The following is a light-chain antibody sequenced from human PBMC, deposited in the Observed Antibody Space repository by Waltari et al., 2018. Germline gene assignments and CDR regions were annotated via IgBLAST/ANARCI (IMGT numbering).Light chain of an antibody. V-gene: IGLV3-25*03. CDR2: KDT. CDR3: QSTDTIGTTVV. Sequence: SYGLTQPPSVSVSPGQTARINCSGDVLTTAYGDWYQQKPGRAPVVVIFKDTERPPGIPERFSGSGSGTTVTLTITGVQAEDEADYYCQSTDTIGTTVVFGGGTRLIAL. J-gene: IGLJ2*01. CDR1: VLTTAY.